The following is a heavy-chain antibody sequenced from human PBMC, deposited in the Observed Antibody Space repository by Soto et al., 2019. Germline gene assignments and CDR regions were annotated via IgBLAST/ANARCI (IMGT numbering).Heavy chain of an antibody. V-gene: IGHV5-10-1*01. Sequence: SGESLNISCKGSGYSFAGYWITWVRQKPGKGLEWMGRIDPSDSQTYYSPSFRGHVTISATKSITTVFLQWSSLRASDTAMYYCARQIYEYDTGPNFQDYFDSWGQGTTVTVSS. CDR3: ARQIYEYDTGPNFQDYFDS. J-gene: IGHJ4*02. D-gene: IGHD3-22*01. CDR1: GYSFAGYW. CDR2: IDPSDSQT.